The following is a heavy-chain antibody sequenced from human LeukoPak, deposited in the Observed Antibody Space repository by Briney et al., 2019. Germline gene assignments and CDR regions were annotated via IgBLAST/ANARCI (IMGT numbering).Heavy chain of an antibody. Sequence: GGSLRLSCAASGFTLSSYSMNWVRQAPGKGLEWVSHITASGTAMFYADSVKGRFTISRDNAKNSLYLQMNSLRDEDTAVYYCASSGSYRFDYWGQGTLVTVSS. CDR2: ITASGTAM. D-gene: IGHD1-26*01. CDR3: ASSGSYRFDY. J-gene: IGHJ4*02. V-gene: IGHV3-48*02. CDR1: GFTLSSYS.